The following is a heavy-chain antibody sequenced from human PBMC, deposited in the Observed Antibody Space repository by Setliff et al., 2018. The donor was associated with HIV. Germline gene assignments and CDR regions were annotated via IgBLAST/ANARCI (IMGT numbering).Heavy chain of an antibody. J-gene: IGHJ4*02. Sequence: SETLSLTCTVSGGSIRSFFWSWIRQPPGKGLEWIGYIYYSGSTNYNPSLKSRVTILVDSSRNQFSLRLSSVTAADTAVYYCARIVALNGYPSDYWGQGTLVTVSS. CDR1: GGSIRSFF. CDR3: ARIVALNGYPSDY. D-gene: IGHD2-8*01. V-gene: IGHV4-59*08. CDR2: IYYSGST.